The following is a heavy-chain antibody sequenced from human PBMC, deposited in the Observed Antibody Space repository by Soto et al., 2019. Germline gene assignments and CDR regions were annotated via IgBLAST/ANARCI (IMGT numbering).Heavy chain of an antibody. CDR1: GGSISSYY. J-gene: IGHJ6*02. V-gene: IGHV4-59*01. CDR3: ARESSIAAAGPIYYYYYGMDV. D-gene: IGHD6-13*01. Sequence: SETLSLTCTVSGGSISSYYWSWIRQPPGKGLEWIGYIYYSGSTNYNPSLKSRVTISVDTSKNQFSLKLSSVTAADTAMYYCARESSIAAAGPIYYYYYGMDVWGQGTTVTVSS. CDR2: IYYSGST.